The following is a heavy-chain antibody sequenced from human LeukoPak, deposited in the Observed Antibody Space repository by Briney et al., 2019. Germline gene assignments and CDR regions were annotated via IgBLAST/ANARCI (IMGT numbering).Heavy chain of an antibody. Sequence: ASVKVSCKASGYTFTSYYIHWVRQAPGQGLEWMGVINPSGGGTSYAQKFQGRVTMTRDTSTSTVYMDLRRLRSEDTAVYFCARDMLAVPSNWFDPWGQGTLVTVSS. CDR2: INPSGGGT. V-gene: IGHV1-46*01. D-gene: IGHD2-8*01. CDR1: GYTFTSYY. J-gene: IGHJ5*02. CDR3: ARDMLAVPSNWFDP.